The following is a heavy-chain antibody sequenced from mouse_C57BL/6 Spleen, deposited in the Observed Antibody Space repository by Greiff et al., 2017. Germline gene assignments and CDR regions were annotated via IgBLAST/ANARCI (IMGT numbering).Heavy chain of an antibody. CDR3: ARSYYAMDY. Sequence: EVQGVESGGGLVQPGGSLSLSRAASGFTFTDYYMSWVRQPPGKALEWLGFIRNKANGYTTEYSASVKGRFTISRDNSQSILYLQMNALRAEDSATYYCARSYYAMDYWGQGTSVTVSS. CDR1: GFTFTDYY. V-gene: IGHV7-3*01. CDR2: IRNKANGYTT. J-gene: IGHJ4*01.